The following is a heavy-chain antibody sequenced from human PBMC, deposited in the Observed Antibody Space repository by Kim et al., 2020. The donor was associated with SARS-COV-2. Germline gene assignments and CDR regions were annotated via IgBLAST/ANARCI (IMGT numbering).Heavy chain of an antibody. Sequence: GGSLRLSCAASEFTFSNHGMHWVRQAPGKGLEWVAYVWHDGINKYYADSVKGRFTISRDNSKNTLYLQMNSLRAEDTAVYYCARGEGRSSGSRLFYYYGVDVWGQGTTVTVSS. V-gene: IGHV3-33*01. D-gene: IGHD3-22*01. CDR1: EFTFSNHG. CDR2: VWHDGINK. CDR3: ARGEGRSSGSRLFYYYGVDV. J-gene: IGHJ6*02.